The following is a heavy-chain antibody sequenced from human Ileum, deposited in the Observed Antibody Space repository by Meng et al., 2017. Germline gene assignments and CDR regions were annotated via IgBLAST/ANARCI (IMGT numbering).Heavy chain of an antibody. CDR3: TNDLRVSRGYSGVWYVSEYFQY. J-gene: IGHJ1*01. CDR1: RFPFNNYA. V-gene: IGHV3-23*01. Sequence: GESLKISCATSRFPFNNYAMSWVRQAPGKGLEWVSSIGTGAESAYYADSVKGRFTNSRDNSKSTLDLQMNSLRVDDTAVYYCTNDLRVSRGYSGVWYVSEYFQYWGQGTLVTVSS. D-gene: IGHD6-19*01. CDR2: IGTGAESA.